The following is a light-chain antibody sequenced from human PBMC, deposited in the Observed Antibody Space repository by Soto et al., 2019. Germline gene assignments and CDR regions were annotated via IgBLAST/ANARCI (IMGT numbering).Light chain of an antibody. V-gene: IGKV1-6*01. CDR1: QVIRGD. J-gene: IGKJ1*01. Sequence: AIQMTKYPSSLSAALGDRVTSTCRASQVIRGDLACYQQKPGKAPKLLISATSTLQSGVPSRFSGGGSGTNFPLTISSLEPEDFATYYCIQDFMSSLTVGQGPKVEL. CDR2: ATS. CDR3: IQDFMSSLT.